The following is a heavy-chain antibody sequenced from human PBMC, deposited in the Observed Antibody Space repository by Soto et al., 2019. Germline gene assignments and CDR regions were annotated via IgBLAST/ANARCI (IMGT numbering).Heavy chain of an antibody. D-gene: IGHD6-6*01. CDR1: GFTFSSYA. Sequence: GGSLRLSCAASGFTFSSYAMHWVRQAPGKGLEWVAVISYDGSNKYYADSVKGRFTISRDNSKNTLYLQMNSLRAEDTAVYYCARGHSSSSGRRLGYYYYYGMDVWGQGTTVTVSS. J-gene: IGHJ6*02. V-gene: IGHV3-30-3*01. CDR3: ARGHSSSSGRRLGYYYYYGMDV. CDR2: ISYDGSNK.